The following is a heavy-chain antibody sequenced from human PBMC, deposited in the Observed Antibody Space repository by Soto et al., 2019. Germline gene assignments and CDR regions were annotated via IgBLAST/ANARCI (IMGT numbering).Heavy chain of an antibody. Sequence: EVQLLESGGGLVQPGGSLRLSCAGSGFTFNSYAMSWVRQAPGKGLEWVSGISGRGDSTYYADSVKGRFTISRDNSKNTLYLQMNSLRAEDTAVYYCAKDRVYYYGSGNYIDHFDYWGQGAPVTVSS. V-gene: IGHV3-23*01. J-gene: IGHJ4*02. CDR3: AKDRVYYYGSGNYIDHFDY. CDR2: ISGRGDST. D-gene: IGHD3-10*01. CDR1: GFTFNSYA.